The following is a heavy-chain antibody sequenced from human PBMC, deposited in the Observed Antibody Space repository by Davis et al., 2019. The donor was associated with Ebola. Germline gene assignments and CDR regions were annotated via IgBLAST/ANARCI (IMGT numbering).Heavy chain of an antibody. CDR1: GGSTSSSSYY. D-gene: IGHD3-22*01. J-gene: IGHJ4*02. Sequence: GSLRLSCTVSGGSTSSSSYYWGWIRQPPGKGLEWIGYIYYSGTTDYNPSLKSRVTISRDTSKNQVSLTLNSVTAADTAVYFCSRGTSSGFYGGRHDFWGLGTLVTVSS. CDR2: IYYSGTT. V-gene: IGHV4-61*05. CDR3: SRGTSSGFYGGRHDF.